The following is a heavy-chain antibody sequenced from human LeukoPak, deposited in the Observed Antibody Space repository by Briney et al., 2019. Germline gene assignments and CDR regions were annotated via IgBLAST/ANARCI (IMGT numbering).Heavy chain of an antibody. CDR1: GGSFSGYY. CDR3: ARGSRDTDAFDI. J-gene: IGHJ3*02. CDR2: INHSGST. Sequence: SETLSLTCAVYGGSFSGYYWSWIRQPPGKGLEWIGEINHSGSTNYNPSLKSRVTISVDTSKNQFSLKLSSVTAADTAVYYCARGSRDTDAFDIWGQGTMVTVPS. V-gene: IGHV4-34*01. D-gene: IGHD2-21*01.